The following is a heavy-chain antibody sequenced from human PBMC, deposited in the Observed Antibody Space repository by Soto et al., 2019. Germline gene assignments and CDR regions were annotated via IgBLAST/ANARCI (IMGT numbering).Heavy chain of an antibody. D-gene: IGHD4-4*01. CDR1: GGSISSGCYS. J-gene: IGHJ5*01. Sequence: SETLSLTCAVSGGSISSGCYSWSWLRQPPGKGLVWIGYIYHSGSTYYNPSLKSRVTISVDRSKNQFSLKLSSVTAADTAVYYCARVRSYSNLGFDSWGKGTLVTVS. CDR2: IYHSGST. CDR3: ARVRSYSNLGFDS. V-gene: IGHV4-30-2*01.